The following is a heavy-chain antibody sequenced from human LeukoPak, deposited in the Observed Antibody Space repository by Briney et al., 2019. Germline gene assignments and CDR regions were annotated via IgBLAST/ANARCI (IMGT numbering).Heavy chain of an antibody. Sequence: GGSLRLSCAASGFTFSDYYMTWTRQAPGKGLEWVSYISSSGSTIYYADSVKGRFTISRDNAKNSLYLQMNSLRAEDTAVYYCARDGRVGTTADAFDIWGQGTMVTVSS. J-gene: IGHJ3*02. D-gene: IGHD1-7*01. CDR1: GFTFSDYY. V-gene: IGHV3-11*01. CDR2: ISSSGSTI. CDR3: ARDGRVGTTADAFDI.